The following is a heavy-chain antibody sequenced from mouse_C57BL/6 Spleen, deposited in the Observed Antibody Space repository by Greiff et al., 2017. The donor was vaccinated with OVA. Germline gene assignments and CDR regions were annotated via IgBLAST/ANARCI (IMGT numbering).Heavy chain of an antibody. CDR3: ARSGGLLHYAMDY. Sequence: QVQLQQSGPELVKPGASVKLSCKASGYTFTSYWMHWVKQRPGQGLEWIGNINPSNGGTNYNEKFKSKATLTVDKSSSTAYMQLSSLTSEDSAVYYCARSGGLLHYAMDYWGQGTSVTVSS. CDR2: INPSNGGT. J-gene: IGHJ4*01. CDR1: GYTFTSYW. V-gene: IGHV1-53*01. D-gene: IGHD2-3*01.